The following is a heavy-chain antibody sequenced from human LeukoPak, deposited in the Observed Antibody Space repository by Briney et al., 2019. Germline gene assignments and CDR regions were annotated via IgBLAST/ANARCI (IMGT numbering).Heavy chain of an antibody. CDR1: GFAFSSYA. CDR3: ARSPPYLLWFGFDY. V-gene: IGHV3-66*01. CDR2: IYSGGST. J-gene: IGHJ4*02. Sequence: GGSLRLSCAASGFAFSSYAMNWVRQAPGKGLEWVSVIYSGGSTYYADSVKGRFTISRDNSKNTLYLQMNSLRAEDTAVYYCARSPPYLLWFGFDYWGQGTLVTVSS. D-gene: IGHD3-10*01.